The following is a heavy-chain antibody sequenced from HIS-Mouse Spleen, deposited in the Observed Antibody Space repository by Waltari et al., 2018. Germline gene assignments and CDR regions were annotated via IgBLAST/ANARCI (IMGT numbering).Heavy chain of an antibody. CDR3: ARDSITIFGVPYTPDAFDI. D-gene: IGHD3-3*01. J-gene: IGHJ3*02. CDR2: ISYDGSNK. CDR1: GFTFSSYA. Sequence: QVQLVESGGGVVQPGRSLRLSCAASGFTFSSYAIHWVRQAPGKVLECVAVISYDGSNKYYADSVTGRFTISRDNSKNTLYLQMNSLRAEDTAVYYCARDSITIFGVPYTPDAFDIWGQGTMVTVSS. V-gene: IGHV3-30-3*01.